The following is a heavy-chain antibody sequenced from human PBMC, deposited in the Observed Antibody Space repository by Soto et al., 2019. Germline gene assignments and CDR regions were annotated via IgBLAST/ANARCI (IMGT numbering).Heavy chain of an antibody. CDR3: ARDRYSSGWYDLDY. CDR2: IWYDGSNK. CDR1: GFTFSSYG. J-gene: IGHJ4*02. V-gene: IGHV3-33*01. D-gene: IGHD6-19*01. Sequence: QVQLVESGGGVVQPGRSLRLSCAASGFTFSSYGMQWVRQAPSKGLEWVAVIWYDGSNKYYADSVKGRFTISRDNSKNTLYLQMNSLRAEDTAVYYCARDRYSSGWYDLDYWGQGTLVTVSS.